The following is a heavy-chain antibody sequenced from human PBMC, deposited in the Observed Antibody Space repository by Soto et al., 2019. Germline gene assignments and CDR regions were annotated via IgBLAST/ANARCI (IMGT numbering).Heavy chain of an antibody. CDR2: ISSSSSYI. D-gene: IGHD3-10*01. J-gene: IGHJ6*02. V-gene: IGHV3-21*01. CDR3: ARVRFGEARAYYYYYGMDV. Sequence: PGGSLRLSCAASGFTFSSYSMNWVRQAPGKGLEWVSSISSSSSYIYYADSVKGRFTISRDNAKNSLYLQMNSLRAEDTAVYYCARVRFGEARAYYYYYGMDVWGQGTTVTVSS. CDR1: GFTFSSYS.